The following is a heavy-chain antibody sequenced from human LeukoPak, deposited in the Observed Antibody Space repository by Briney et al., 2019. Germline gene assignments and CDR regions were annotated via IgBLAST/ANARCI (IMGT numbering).Heavy chain of an antibody. V-gene: IGHV4-34*01. Sequence: PSETLSLTCAVYGGSFSGYYWSWIRQHPGKGLEWIGEINHSGSTNYNPSLKSRVTISVDTSKNQFSLKLSSVTAADTAVYYCARMRITMVRGVIIGPVDYWGQGTLVTVSS. CDR3: ARMRITMVRGVIIGPVDY. CDR2: INHSGST. D-gene: IGHD3-10*01. J-gene: IGHJ4*02. CDR1: GGSFSGYY.